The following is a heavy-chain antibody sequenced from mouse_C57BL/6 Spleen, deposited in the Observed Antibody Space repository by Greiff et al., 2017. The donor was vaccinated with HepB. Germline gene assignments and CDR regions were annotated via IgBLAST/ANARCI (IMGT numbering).Heavy chain of an antibody. J-gene: IGHJ3*01. V-gene: IGHV5-6*01. Sequence: EVHLVESGGDLVKPGGSLKLSCAASGFTFSSYGMSWVRQTPDKRLEWVATISSGGSYTYYPDSVKGRFTISRDNAKNTLYLQMSSLKAEDTAMYYCARNDGYSWFAYWGQGTLVTVSA. CDR3: ARNDGYSWFAY. CDR2: ISSGGSYT. D-gene: IGHD2-3*01. CDR1: GFTFSSYG.